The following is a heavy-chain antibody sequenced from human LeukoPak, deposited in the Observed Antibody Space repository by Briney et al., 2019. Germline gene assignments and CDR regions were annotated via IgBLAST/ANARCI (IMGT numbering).Heavy chain of an antibody. CDR2: INSDGSST. CDR1: GFTFSSYW. CDR3: ARAPSRLRFIDY. D-gene: IGHD3-16*01. V-gene: IGHV3-74*01. J-gene: IGHJ4*02. Sequence: QTGGSLRLSCAASGFTFSSYWMHWVRHAPGKGLVWVSRINSDGSSTSYADSVKGRFTISRDNAKNTLYLQMNSLRAEDTAVYHCARAPSRLRFIDYWGQGTLVTVSS.